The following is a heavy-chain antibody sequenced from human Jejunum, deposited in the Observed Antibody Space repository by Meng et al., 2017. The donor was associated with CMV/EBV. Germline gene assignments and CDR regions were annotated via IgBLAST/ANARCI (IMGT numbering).Heavy chain of an antibody. CDR3: ARSPYSGSALPFFDY. J-gene: IGHJ4*02. V-gene: IGHV4-30-4*01. CDR1: GDSFNSPDYY. CDR2: IYYSGST. D-gene: IGHD1-26*01. Sequence: QVQLQESGPGLVKPSQTLSLTCTVPGDSFNSPDYYWSWIRQPPEKGLEWIGYIYYSGSTYYNPSLKSRVSISGDTSNKQFSLKLTSVTAADTAVYYCARSPYSGSALPFFDYWGQGSLVTVSS.